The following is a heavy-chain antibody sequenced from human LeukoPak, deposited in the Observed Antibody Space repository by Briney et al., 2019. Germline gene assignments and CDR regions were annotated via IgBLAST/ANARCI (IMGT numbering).Heavy chain of an antibody. CDR3: ARDNWSYDTDAFDI. J-gene: IGHJ3*02. Sequence: SETLSLTCTVSGGSISSYYWSWIRQPAGKGLEWIGRFYTGGNTIYNPSLKSRVTMSVDTSKNQFSLRLNSVTAADTAVYYCARDNWSYDTDAFDIWGQGTMVTVSS. V-gene: IGHV4-4*07. D-gene: IGHD1-26*01. CDR1: GGSISSYY. CDR2: FYTGGNT.